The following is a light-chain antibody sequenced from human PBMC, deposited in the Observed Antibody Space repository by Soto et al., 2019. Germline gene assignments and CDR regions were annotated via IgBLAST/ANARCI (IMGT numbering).Light chain of an antibody. CDR2: EVI. CDR1: SSDVGGYNL. J-gene: IGLJ2*01. CDR3: SSYSGSDNVVV. V-gene: IGLV2-8*01. Sequence: QSVLTQPPSASGSPGQSVTISCAGTSSDVGGYNLVSWYQQHPGKAPKLMIYEVIKRPSGVPDRFSGSKSGNTASLTVSGLHAEDEADYYCSSYSGSDNVVVFGGGTQLTVL.